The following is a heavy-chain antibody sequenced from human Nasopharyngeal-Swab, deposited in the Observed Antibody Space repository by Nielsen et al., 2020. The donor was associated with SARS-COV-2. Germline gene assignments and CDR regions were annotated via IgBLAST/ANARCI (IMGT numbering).Heavy chain of an antibody. D-gene: IGHD3-22*01. CDR2: INAGNGNT. Sequence: ASVKVSCKASGYTFTSYAMHWLRQAPGQRLEWMGWINAGNGNTKYSQKFQGRVTITRDTSASTAYMELSSLRSEDTAVYYCARYYREGSGYLYYGMDVWGQGTTFTVSS. CDR1: GYTFTSYA. V-gene: IGHV1-3*01. CDR3: ARYYREGSGYLYYGMDV. J-gene: IGHJ6*02.